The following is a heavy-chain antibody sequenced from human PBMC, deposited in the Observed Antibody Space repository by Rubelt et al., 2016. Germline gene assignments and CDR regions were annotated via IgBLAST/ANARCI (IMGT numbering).Heavy chain of an antibody. CDR3: ARGLDSTKTGAD. J-gene: IGHJ4*02. V-gene: IGHV4-59*12. D-gene: IGHD3-10*01. Sequence: QVQLQESGPGLVKPSETLSLTCTVSGGSISSYYWSWIRQPPGKGLECIGYIYFSGSTNYNPSLESRVTISVDTSKNQFSLNRSSVTAADTSVYYCARGLDSTKTGADWGQGTLVTVSS. CDR2: IYFSGST. CDR1: GGSISSYY.